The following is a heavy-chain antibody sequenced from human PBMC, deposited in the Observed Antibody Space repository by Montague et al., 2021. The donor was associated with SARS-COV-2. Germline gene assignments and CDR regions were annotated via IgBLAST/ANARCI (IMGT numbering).Heavy chain of an antibody. D-gene: IGHD1-1*01. CDR1: GDSVSSNSAT. CDR3: TSGREGNYNVMDV. CDR2: TYYRSKWYN. J-gene: IGHJ6*02. Sequence: CAISGDSVSSNSATWNWVRQSPSRGLEWLGRTYYRSKWYNDYAVSVRGRVTINPDTSKNQFSLQLNSVTPEDTAIYCCTSGREGNYNVMDVWGRGTTVTVSS. V-gene: IGHV6-1*01.